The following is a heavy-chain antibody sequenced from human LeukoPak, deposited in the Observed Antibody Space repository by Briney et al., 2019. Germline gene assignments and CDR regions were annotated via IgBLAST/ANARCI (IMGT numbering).Heavy chain of an antibody. Sequence: GGSLRLSCAASGFTFSSYAMHWVRQAPGKGLEWVAVISYDGSNKYYADSVKGRFTISRDNSKNTLYLQMNSLRAEDTAVYYCARGGRIRYCSSTSCPVWDAFDIWGQGTMVTVSS. J-gene: IGHJ3*02. CDR2: ISYDGSNK. D-gene: IGHD2-2*01. CDR3: ARGGRIRYCSSTSCPVWDAFDI. CDR1: GFTFSSYA. V-gene: IGHV3-30-3*01.